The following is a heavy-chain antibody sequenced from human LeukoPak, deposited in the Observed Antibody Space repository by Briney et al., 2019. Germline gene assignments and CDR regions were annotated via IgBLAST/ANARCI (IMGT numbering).Heavy chain of an antibody. CDR3: AKDHTPYYYDSSGLGY. J-gene: IGHJ4*02. CDR1: GFTFSDFY. Sequence: GGSLRLSCAASGFTFSDFYMTWIRQAPGKGLEWVSYGSNGGSTIYYADSVKGRSTISRDNAKDSLYLQMNSLRAEDTAVYYCAKDHTPYYYDSSGLGYWGQGTLVTVSS. D-gene: IGHD3-22*01. CDR2: GSNGGSTI. V-gene: IGHV3-11*04.